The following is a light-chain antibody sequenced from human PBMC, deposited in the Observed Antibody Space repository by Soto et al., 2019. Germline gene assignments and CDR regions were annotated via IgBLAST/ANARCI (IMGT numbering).Light chain of an antibody. CDR1: SSDVGGYDY. V-gene: IGLV2-14*03. Sequence: QSVLTQPASVSGSPGQSITISCTGTSSDVGGYDYVSWYQQHPGQAPKLIIYDVSSRPSGVSHRFSGSKSGNTASLTISGLQAEYEADYYCNSHTSSSTLRVFGGGTKVTVL. J-gene: IGLJ3*02. CDR3: NSHTSSSTLRV. CDR2: DVS.